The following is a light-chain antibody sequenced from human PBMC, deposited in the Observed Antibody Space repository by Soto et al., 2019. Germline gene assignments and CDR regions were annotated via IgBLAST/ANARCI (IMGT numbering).Light chain of an antibody. CDR2: DVS. CDR1: SSDVGGYNY. J-gene: IGLJ1*01. CDR3: CAYAGSYPYV. Sequence: LTQPRSVSGSPGQSVTISCTGTSSDVGGYNYVSWYQQHPGKAPKLMIYDVSKRPSGVPDRFSGSKSGNTASLTISGLQAEDEADYYCCAYAGSYPYVFGTGTKVTVL. V-gene: IGLV2-11*01.